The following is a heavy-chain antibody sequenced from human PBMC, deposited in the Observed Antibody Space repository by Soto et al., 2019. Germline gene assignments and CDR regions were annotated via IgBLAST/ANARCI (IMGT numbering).Heavy chain of an antibody. CDR1: GLTFSSYA. Sequence: HPGGSLRLSCAASGLTFSSYAMSWVRQAPGKGLEWVSAISGSGGSTYYADSVKGRFTISRDSSKNTLYLQMNSLRAEDTAVYYCAKDRSSTSCYDFDYWGQGTLVTVSS. J-gene: IGHJ4*02. CDR2: ISGSGGST. V-gene: IGHV3-23*01. CDR3: AKDRSSTSCYDFDY. D-gene: IGHD2-2*01.